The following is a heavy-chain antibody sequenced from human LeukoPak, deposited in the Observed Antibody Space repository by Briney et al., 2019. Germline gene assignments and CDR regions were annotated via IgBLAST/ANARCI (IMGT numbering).Heavy chain of an antibody. CDR1: GGSISPHY. V-gene: IGHV4-59*11. Sequence: SETLSLTCTVSGGSISPHYWNWIRQPPGRGLEWIGCIYYSGSTNYNPSLKSRVTISVDTSKDQFSLRLTSVTAADTAVYYCARSFLGDWYFDLWGRGTLVTVSS. CDR2: IYYSGST. CDR3: ARSFLGDWYFDL. D-gene: IGHD1-26*01. J-gene: IGHJ2*01.